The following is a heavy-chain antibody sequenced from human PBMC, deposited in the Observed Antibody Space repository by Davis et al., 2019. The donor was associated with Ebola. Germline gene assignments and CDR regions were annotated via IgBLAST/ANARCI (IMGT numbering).Heavy chain of an antibody. CDR1: GGTFSSYA. J-gene: IGHJ4*02. V-gene: IGHV1-69*13. Sequence: SVKVSCKASGGTFSSYAISWVRQAPGQGLEWMGGIIPIFGTANCAQKFQGRVTITADESTSTAYMELSSLRSEDTAVYYCARRLTNSRGWVDYWGQGTLVTVSS. D-gene: IGHD2-15*01. CDR3: ARRLTNSRGWVDY. CDR2: IIPIFGTA.